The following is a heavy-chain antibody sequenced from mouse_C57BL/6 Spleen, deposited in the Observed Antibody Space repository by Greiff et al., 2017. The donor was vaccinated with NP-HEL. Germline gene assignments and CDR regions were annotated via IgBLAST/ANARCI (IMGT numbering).Heavy chain of an antibody. J-gene: IGHJ4*01. V-gene: IGHV1-64*01. D-gene: IGHD1-1*01. CDR3: ARRGPITTVVAPYAMDY. CDR1: GYTFTSYW. CDR2: IHPNSGST. Sequence: QVHVKQPGAELVKPGASVKLSCKASGYTFTSYWMHWVKQRPGQGLEWIGMIHPNSGSTNYNEKFKSKATLTVDKSSSTAYMQLSSLTSEDSAVYYCARRGPITTVVAPYAMDYWGQGTSGTVSS.